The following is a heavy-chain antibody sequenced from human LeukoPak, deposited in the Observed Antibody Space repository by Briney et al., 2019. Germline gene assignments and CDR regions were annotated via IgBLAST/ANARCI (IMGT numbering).Heavy chain of an antibody. CDR3: AKAIDYGDYYFDY. CDR1: GFTFSSYA. Sequence: GGSLRLSCAASGFTFSSYAMSWVRQAPGKGLEWVSAISGSGGSTYYADSVKGRFTISRDNSKNTPYLQMNSLRAEDTAVYYCAKAIDYGDYYFDYWGQGTLVTVSS. CDR2: ISGSGGST. V-gene: IGHV3-23*01. J-gene: IGHJ4*02. D-gene: IGHD4-17*01.